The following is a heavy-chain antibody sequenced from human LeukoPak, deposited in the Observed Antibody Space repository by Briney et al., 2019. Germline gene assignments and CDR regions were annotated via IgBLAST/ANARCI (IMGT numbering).Heavy chain of an antibody. CDR3: AREVMAKRRAFDI. J-gene: IGHJ3*02. V-gene: IGHV3-33*01. CDR1: GFIYSSHG. D-gene: IGHD2-8*01. CDR2: IWYDGSYK. Sequence: PGGSLRLSCAASGFIYSSHGMHWVRQAPGKGLEWVAVIWYDGSYKYYADSVKGRFTISRDNSKNTVYLQINSLRAEDTAVYYCAREVMAKRRAFDIWGQGTVVTVSS.